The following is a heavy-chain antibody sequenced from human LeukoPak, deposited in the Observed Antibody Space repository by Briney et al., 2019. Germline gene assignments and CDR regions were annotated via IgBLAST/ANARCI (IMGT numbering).Heavy chain of an antibody. V-gene: IGHV1-18*01. CDR3: ASAGIDRWELLTHAFDI. CDR1: GYTFTSYG. J-gene: IGHJ3*02. Sequence: ASVKVSCKASGYTFTSYGISWVRQAPGQGLEWMGWISAYNGNTNYARKLQGRVTMTTDTSTSTAYMELRSLRSDDTAVYYCASAGIDRWELLTHAFDIWGQGTMVTVSS. CDR2: ISAYNGNT. D-gene: IGHD4-23*01.